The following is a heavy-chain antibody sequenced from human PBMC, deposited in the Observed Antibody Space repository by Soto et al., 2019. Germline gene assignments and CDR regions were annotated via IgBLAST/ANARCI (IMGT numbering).Heavy chain of an antibody. CDR3: AKVPEYVPPYSPYYFDF. Sequence: GGSLRLSCAASGFTFSSYAMSWVRQAPGKGLEWVSAISGSGGSTYYADSVKGRFTISRDNSKNTLYLQMNSLRAEDTAVYYYAKVPEYVPPYSPYYFDFWGQETLVTVSS. D-gene: IGHD3-16*01. CDR2: ISGSGGST. V-gene: IGHV3-23*01. J-gene: IGHJ4*02. CDR1: GFTFSSYA.